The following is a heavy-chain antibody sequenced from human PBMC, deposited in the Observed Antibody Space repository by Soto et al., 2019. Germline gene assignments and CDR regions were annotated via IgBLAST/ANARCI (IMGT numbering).Heavy chain of an antibody. CDR3: AKHQFGDPPSGYFDY. Sequence: EVQLLESGGGLVQPGGSLRLSCAASGFTFSSYAMSWVRQAPGEGLEWVSAISGSGGSTYYADSVKGRFTIPRDNSKKTMYLKMNSLRAEDTAVYYCAKHQFGDPPSGYFDYWGQGTLVTVSS. D-gene: IGHD4-17*01. CDR2: ISGSGGST. J-gene: IGHJ4*02. V-gene: IGHV3-23*01. CDR1: GFTFSSYA.